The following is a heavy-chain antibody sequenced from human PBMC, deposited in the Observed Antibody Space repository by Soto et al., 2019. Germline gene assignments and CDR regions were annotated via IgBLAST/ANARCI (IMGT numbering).Heavy chain of an antibody. CDR3: ARSREFDY. J-gene: IGHJ4*02. CDR2: IFPSGTT. V-gene: IGHV4-30-2*01. Sequence: SETLSLTCGVSGGCLSGATYSWNWIRQPPGKGLEWIGYIFPSGTTYYNPSLKSRVTISIDVSKNQFSLSLRSLTAADTAVYYCARSREFDYWSQGTLVTVSS. CDR1: GGCLSGATYS.